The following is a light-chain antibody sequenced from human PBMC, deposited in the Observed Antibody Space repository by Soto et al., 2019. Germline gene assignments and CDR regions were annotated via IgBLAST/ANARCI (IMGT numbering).Light chain of an antibody. CDR2: GAS. V-gene: IGKV3-20*01. Sequence: EVVLTQSPGPLSLTPGERATLSCRASQSVSSTYLAWYQQKPGQAPRLLIYGASSRATGIPDRFSGSGSGTDFTLTISRVEPEDFAVYYCQQYVSLPITFGQGTLLEIK. CDR3: QQYVSLPIT. J-gene: IGKJ5*01. CDR1: QSVSSTY.